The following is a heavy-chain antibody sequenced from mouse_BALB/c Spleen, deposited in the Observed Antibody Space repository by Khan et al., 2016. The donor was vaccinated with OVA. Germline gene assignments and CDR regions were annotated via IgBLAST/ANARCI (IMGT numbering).Heavy chain of an antibody. CDR3: ERWGGDCFAY. D-gene: IGHD2-13*01. V-gene: IGHV1-80*01. J-gene: IGHJ3*01. Sequence: QVQLKQSGAELVRPGSSVKISCKASGYSFSRSWMNWVKQRPGQGLEWIGQSYPGNGDANYNEKFKGKVTLTADKSSSTAYLQLNSLTSEDSAVYCCERWGGDCFAYWGHGTLVTVSA. CDR2: SYPGNGDA. CDR1: GYSFSRSW.